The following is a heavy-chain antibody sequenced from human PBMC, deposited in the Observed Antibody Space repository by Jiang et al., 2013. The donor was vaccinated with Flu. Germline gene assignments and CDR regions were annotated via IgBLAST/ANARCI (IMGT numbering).Heavy chain of an antibody. CDR3: ARQRIRSITMIVNQFDY. CDR2: IYYSGST. V-gene: IGHV4-39*01. D-gene: IGHD3-22*01. Sequence: VSGGSISSSSYYWGWIRQPPGKGLEWIGSIYYSGSTYYNPSLKSRVTISVDTSKNQFSLKLSSVTAADTAVYYCARQRIRSITMIVNQFDYWGQGTLVTVSS. CDR1: GGSISSSSYY. J-gene: IGHJ4*02.